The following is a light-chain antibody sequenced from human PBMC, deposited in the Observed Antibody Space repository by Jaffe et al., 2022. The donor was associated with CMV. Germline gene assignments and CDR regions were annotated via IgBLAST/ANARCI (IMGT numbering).Light chain of an antibody. CDR1: SSDIGRNY. Sequence: QSVLTQPPSVSAAPGQKVTISCSGSSSDIGRNYVSWYQQFPGTAPKLLIYENTERPSGIPDRFSGSKSGTSATLVITELQTGDEADYYCGTWDTTLSAIFGGGTKLIVL. CDR3: GTWDTTLSAI. CDR2: ENT. V-gene: IGLV1-51*02. J-gene: IGLJ2*01.